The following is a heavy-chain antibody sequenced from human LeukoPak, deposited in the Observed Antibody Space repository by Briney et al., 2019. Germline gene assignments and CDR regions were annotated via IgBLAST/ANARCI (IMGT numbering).Heavy chain of an antibody. V-gene: IGHV3-21*01. CDR2: ISSSSSYI. D-gene: IGHD4-17*01. J-gene: IGHJ4*02. CDR3: ARGLRSYSYFDY. Sequence: GGSLRLSCAASGFTFSSHSMNWVRQAPGKGLEWVSSISSSSSYIYYADSVKGRFTISRDNAKNSLYLQMNSLRAEDTAVYYCARGLRSYSYFDYWGQGTLVTVSS. CDR1: GFTFSSHS.